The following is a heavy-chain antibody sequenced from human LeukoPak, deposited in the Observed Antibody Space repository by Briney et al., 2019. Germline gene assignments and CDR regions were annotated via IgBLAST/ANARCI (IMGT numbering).Heavy chain of an antibody. V-gene: IGHV4-34*01. CDR2: INHSGST. CDR3: ARARY. CDR1: GGSFSGYY. J-gene: IGHJ4*02. Sequence: SETLSLTCAIYGGSFSGYYWSWIRQPPGKGLEWIGEINHSGSTNYNPSLKSRVTISVDTSKNQFSLKLSSVTAADTAVYYCARARYWGQGTLVTVSS.